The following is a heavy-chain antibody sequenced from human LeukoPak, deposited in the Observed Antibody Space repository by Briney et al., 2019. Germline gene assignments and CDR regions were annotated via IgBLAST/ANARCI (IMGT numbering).Heavy chain of an antibody. CDR1: GGSFSGYY. CDR2: INHSGST. CDR3: ASLWPYQLSAFDI. J-gene: IGHJ3*02. Sequence: SETLSLTCAVYGGSFSGYYWSWIRQPPGKGLEWIGEINHSGSTNYNPSLKSRVTISVDTSKNQFSLKLSSVTAADTAVYYCASLWPYQLSAFDIWGQGTLVTVSS. D-gene: IGHD2-2*01. V-gene: IGHV4-34*01.